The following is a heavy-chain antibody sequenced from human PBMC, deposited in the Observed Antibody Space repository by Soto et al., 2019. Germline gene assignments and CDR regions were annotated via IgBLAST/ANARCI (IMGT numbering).Heavy chain of an antibody. CDR1: GFTFSSYA. D-gene: IGHD2-15*01. J-gene: IGHJ4*02. CDR3: AKSKESILGYCSGGSCYPYYYFDY. V-gene: IGHV3-23*01. CDR2: ISGSGGST. Sequence: LRLSCAASGFTFSSYAMSWVRQAPGKGLEWVSAISGSGGSTYYADSVKGRFTISRDNSKNTLYLQMNSLRAEDTAVYYCAKSKESILGYCSGGSCYPYYYFDYWGQGTLVTVSS.